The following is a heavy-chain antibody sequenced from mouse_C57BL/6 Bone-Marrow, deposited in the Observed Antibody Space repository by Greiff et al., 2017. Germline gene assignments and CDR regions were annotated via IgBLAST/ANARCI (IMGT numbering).Heavy chain of an antibody. V-gene: IGHV5-17*01. J-gene: IGHJ4*01. CDR2: ISSGSSTI. CDR3: ASAYYSNYEREMDY. Sequence: EVMLVESGGGLVKPGGSLKLSCAASGFTFSDYGMHWVRQAPEKGLEWVAYISSGSSTIYYADKVKGRFTISRDNSTNTLFLQMTSLRSEDTAMYYWASAYYSNYEREMDYWGQGTSVTVSS. D-gene: IGHD2-5*01. CDR1: GFTFSDYG.